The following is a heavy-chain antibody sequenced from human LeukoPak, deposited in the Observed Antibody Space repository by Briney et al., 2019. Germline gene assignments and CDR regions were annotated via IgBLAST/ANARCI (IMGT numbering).Heavy chain of an antibody. CDR3: AREVEMATQFDY. D-gene: IGHD5-24*01. Sequence: SSETLSLTCTVSGGSVSSGTYYWSWIRQPPGKGLEWIGYIYYSGSTNYNPSLKSRVTISVDTSKNQFSLKLSSVTAADTAVYYCAREVEMATQFDYWGQGTLVTVSS. J-gene: IGHJ4*02. CDR1: GGSVSSGTYY. CDR2: IYYSGST. V-gene: IGHV4-61*01.